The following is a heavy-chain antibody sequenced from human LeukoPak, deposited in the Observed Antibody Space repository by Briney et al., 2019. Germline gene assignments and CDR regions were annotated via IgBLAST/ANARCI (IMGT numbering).Heavy chain of an antibody. CDR2: FYSGGRT. J-gene: IGHJ6*02. CDR3: ARVLWMSSSWYYSMDV. V-gene: IGHV3-53*01. Sequence: GGSLRLSCAASGFTVSNDFMSWVRQAPGKGLEWVSVFYSGGRTYFADSVKGRFTISSDNPKNTLYLQMNNLRAEDTAVYYCARVLWMSSSWYYSMDVWGQGTTVTVSS. CDR1: GFTVSNDF. D-gene: IGHD6-13*01.